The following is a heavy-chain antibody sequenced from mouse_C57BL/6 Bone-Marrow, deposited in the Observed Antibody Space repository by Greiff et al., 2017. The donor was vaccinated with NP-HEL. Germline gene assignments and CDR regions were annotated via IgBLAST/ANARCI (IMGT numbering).Heavy chain of an antibody. V-gene: IGHV1-69*01. Sequence: QVQLQQPGAELVMPGASVKLSCKASGYTFTSYWMHWVKQRPGQGLEWIGEIDPSDSYTNYNQKFKGKSTLTVDKSSSTAYMQLRSRRSEDSAVYYCARDRVAAYFDVWDRGTTVTVTA. D-gene: IGHD1-1*02. CDR3: ARDRVAAYFDV. CDR1: GYTFTSYW. CDR2: IDPSDSYT. J-gene: IGHJ1*03.